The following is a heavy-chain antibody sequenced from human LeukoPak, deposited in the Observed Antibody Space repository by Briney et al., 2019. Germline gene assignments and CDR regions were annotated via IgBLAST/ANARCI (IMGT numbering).Heavy chain of an antibody. V-gene: IGHV3-30*02. CDR3: AKDGSNRDIWFDP. Sequence: GGSLGLSCAASAFTFSIYGMHWVRQAPGKGLEWLSFIVHDGTKKYYADSVKGRFTISRDNSVNTLYLQMNSLRGDDTAVYYCAKDGSNRDIWFDPWGQGTVVTVSS. CDR2: IVHDGTKK. D-gene: IGHD6-13*01. J-gene: IGHJ5*02. CDR1: AFTFSIYG.